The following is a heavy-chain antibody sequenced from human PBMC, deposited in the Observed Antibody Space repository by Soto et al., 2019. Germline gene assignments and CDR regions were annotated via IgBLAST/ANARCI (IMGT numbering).Heavy chain of an antibody. CDR2: IYYSGLA. J-gene: IGHJ3*02. Sequence: QLLESGPGLVKPSETLSLSCTVSGDSMTISDFLWGWVRQPPGKGLEWIGGIYYSGLANYNPSLRSRATMSVDTSRNQFFLNVTSVTAADTAVYYCARPGYAHWAFDIWGQGKLVTVSS. D-gene: IGHD2-2*01. CDR1: GDSMTISDFL. CDR3: ARPGYAHWAFDI. V-gene: IGHV4-39*01.